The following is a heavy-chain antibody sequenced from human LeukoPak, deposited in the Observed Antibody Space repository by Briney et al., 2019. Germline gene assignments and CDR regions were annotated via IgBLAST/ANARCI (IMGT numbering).Heavy chain of an antibody. CDR3: ARVNYGSGTRVDY. V-gene: IGHV4-61*02. J-gene: IGHJ4*02. CDR1: GGSINSSSYY. D-gene: IGHD3-10*01. Sequence: SETLSLTCTVSGGSINSSSYYWSWIRQPAGKGLEWIGRIYTSGSTNYNPSLKSRVTISVDTSKNQFSLKLSSVTAADTAVYYCARVNYGSGTRVDYWGQGTLVTVSS. CDR2: IYTSGST.